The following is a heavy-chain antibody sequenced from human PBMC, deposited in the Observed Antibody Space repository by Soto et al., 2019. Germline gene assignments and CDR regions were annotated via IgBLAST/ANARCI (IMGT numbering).Heavy chain of an antibody. CDR3: VRSTTGTTYYYYYGMDV. Sequence: PGESLKISCKGSGYSFTSYWIGWVRQMPGRGLEWMGIIYPGDSDTRYSPSFQGQVTISADKSISTAYLQWSSLKASDTAMYYCVRSTTGTTYYYYYGMDVWGKGTTVTVSS. D-gene: IGHD4-4*01. V-gene: IGHV5-51*01. CDR2: IYPGDSDT. J-gene: IGHJ6*04. CDR1: GYSFTSYW.